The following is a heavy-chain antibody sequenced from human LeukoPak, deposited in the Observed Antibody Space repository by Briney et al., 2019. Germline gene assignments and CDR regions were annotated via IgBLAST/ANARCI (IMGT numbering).Heavy chain of an antibody. CDR1: KFTFSSYS. CDR2: ISGSSSTI. Sequence: GGSLRLSCAASKFTFSSYSMNWVRQAPGKGLEWVSYISGSSSTIYYADSVKGRFTISRDNSKNTLYLQMNSLRAEDTAVYYCARDGGVRAGYYYYGMDVWGQGTTVTVSS. V-gene: IGHV3-48*01. J-gene: IGHJ6*02. CDR3: ARDGGVRAGYYYYGMDV. D-gene: IGHD3-16*01.